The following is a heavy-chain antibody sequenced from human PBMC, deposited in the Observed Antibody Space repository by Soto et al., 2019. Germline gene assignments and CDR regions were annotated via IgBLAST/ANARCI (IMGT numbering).Heavy chain of an antibody. V-gene: IGHV1-69*13. CDR2: IIPIFGTA. D-gene: IGHD5-18*01. J-gene: IGHJ5*02. CDR1: GGTFSSYA. CDR3: ASTTEYSYGS. Sequence: ASVKVSCKASGGTFSSYAISWVRQAPGQGLEWMGGIIPIFGTANYAQKFQGRVTITADESTSTAYMELSSLRSEGTAVYYCASTTEYSYGSWGQGTLVTVSS.